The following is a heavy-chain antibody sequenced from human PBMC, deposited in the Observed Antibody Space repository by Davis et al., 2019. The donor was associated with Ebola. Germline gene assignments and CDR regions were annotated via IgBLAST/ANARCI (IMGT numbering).Heavy chain of an antibody. CDR3: ARGSGYIEDSSFDS. Sequence: GESLMISCAASGFTFSSYEMNWVRQAPGKVLEWVSYISSGRATYYADSVKGRFTISRDNAKTSLDLQMNSLRAEDTAAYYCARGSGYIEDSSFDSWGQGILVTVSS. CDR2: ISSGRAT. J-gene: IGHJ4*02. D-gene: IGHD6-13*01. CDR1: GFTFSSYE. V-gene: IGHV3-48*03.